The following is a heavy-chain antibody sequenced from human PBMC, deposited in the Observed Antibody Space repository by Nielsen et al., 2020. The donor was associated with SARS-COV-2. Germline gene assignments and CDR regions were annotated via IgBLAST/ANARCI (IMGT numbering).Heavy chain of an antibody. Sequence: ASVKVSCKASGYTFTSYDINWVRQATGQGLEWMGWMNPNSGNTGYAQKFQGRVTMIRNTSISTAYMELSSLRSEDTAVYYCARGRYSSSWYHIEICGMDVWGQGTTVTVSS. J-gene: IGHJ6*02. D-gene: IGHD6-13*01. V-gene: IGHV1-8*01. CDR2: MNPNSGNT. CDR1: GYTFTSYD. CDR3: ARGRYSSSWYHIEICGMDV.